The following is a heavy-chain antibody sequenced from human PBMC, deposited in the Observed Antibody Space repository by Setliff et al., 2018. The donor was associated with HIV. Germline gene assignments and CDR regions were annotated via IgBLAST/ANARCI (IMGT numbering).Heavy chain of an antibody. CDR2: IYYSGST. CDR1: GESFSGHH. Sequence: SETLSLTCAVCGESFSGHHYNWIRQPPGKGLEWIGSIYYSGSTYYNPSLKSRVTISVDTSKNQFSLKLSSVTAADTAVYYCARRQQLWLLYAFDIWGQGTMVTVSS. V-gene: IGHV4-34*01. CDR3: ARRQQLWLLYAFDI. J-gene: IGHJ3*02. D-gene: IGHD5-18*01.